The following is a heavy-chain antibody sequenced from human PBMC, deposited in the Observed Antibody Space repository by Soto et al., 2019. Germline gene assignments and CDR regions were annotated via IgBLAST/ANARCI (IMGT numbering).Heavy chain of an antibody. CDR1: GGSMTSYY. CDR2: IYYTGNT. Sequence: SETLSLTCTVSGGSMTSYYWSWIRQPPGKGLEWIGFIYYTGNTKYNPSLKSRATISIDTSKSLFSLKLNSVTAADTAVYYCARRIIALKIFAFWGPGTVVTIS. J-gene: IGHJ4*02. V-gene: IGHV4-59*08. D-gene: IGHD3-10*01. CDR3: ARRIIALKIFAF.